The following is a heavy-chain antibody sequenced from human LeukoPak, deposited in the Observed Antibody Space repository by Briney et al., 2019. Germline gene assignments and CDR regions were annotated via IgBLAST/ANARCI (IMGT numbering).Heavy chain of an antibody. J-gene: IGHJ5*02. D-gene: IGHD2-15*01. Sequence: PGGSLRLSCEASGFTFTVYWMTWVRQAPGKGLEWVANINQDGSETYLVDSVKGRFTISRDNAKNSVYLQMNSLRVEDTAVYYCARGLGRLDPWGQGTLVTVSS. CDR2: INQDGSET. V-gene: IGHV3-7*01. CDR3: ARGLGRLDP. CDR1: GFTFTVYW.